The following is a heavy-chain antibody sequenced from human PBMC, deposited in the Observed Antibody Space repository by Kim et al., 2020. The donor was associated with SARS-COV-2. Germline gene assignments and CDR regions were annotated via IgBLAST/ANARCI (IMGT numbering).Heavy chain of an antibody. Sequence: ASVKVSCKASGYTFTSYGISWVRQAPGQGLEWMGWISAYNGNTNYAQKLQGRVTMTTDTSTSTAYMELRSLRSDDTAVYYCARDRSRGSYYVFSPSMQAVNAFDIWGQGTMVTVSS. D-gene: IGHD1-26*01. CDR1: GYTFTSYG. J-gene: IGHJ3*02. CDR2: ISAYNGNT. V-gene: IGHV1-18*04. CDR3: ARDRSRGSYYVFSPSMQAVNAFDI.